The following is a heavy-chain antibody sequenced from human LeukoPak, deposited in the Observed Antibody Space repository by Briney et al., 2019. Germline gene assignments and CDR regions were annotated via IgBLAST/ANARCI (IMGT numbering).Heavy chain of an antibody. Sequence: GGSLKLSCAASGFTFSSYSMNWVRQAPGKGLEWVSSISSSSSYIYYADSVKGRFTISRDNAKNSLYLQMNSLRAEDTAVYYCARERVGATMGFDYWGQGTLVTVSS. CDR3: ARERVGATMGFDY. CDR1: GFTFSSYS. J-gene: IGHJ4*02. CDR2: ISSSSSYI. D-gene: IGHD1-26*01. V-gene: IGHV3-21*01.